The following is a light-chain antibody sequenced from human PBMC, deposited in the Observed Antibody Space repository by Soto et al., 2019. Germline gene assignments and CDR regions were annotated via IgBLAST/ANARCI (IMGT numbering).Light chain of an antibody. V-gene: IGKV3-15*01. CDR2: GAS. CDR1: QSVSSN. CDR3: QQYNNWPPWT. J-gene: IGKJ1*01. Sequence: EMVMTQSPATLSVSPGDRATLSCRASQSVSSNLAWYQQKPGQAPRLLIYGASTRATDIPARFSGSGSGTEFTLTISSLQSEDFAVYYCQQYNNWPPWTFGQGTKVDI.